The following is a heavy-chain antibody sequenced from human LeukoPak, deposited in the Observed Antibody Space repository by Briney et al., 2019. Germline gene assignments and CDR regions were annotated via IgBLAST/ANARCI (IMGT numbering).Heavy chain of an antibody. CDR3: AAVTTFSGEWDGDYFDY. Sequence: GASVKVSCKASGYTFTGYYMHWVRQAPGQGLEWMGWINPNSGGTNYAQKFQGRVTMTRDTSISTAYMELSRLRSDDTAVYYCAAVTTFSGEWDGDYFDYWGQGTLVTVSS. CDR1: GYTFTGYY. CDR2: INPNSGGT. D-gene: IGHD4-17*01. J-gene: IGHJ4*02. V-gene: IGHV1-2*02.